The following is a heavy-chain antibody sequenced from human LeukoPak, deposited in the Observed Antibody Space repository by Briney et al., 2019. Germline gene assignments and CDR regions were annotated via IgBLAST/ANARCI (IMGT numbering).Heavy chain of an antibody. CDR3: ARGVLEWLPPSYYFDY. J-gene: IGHJ4*02. CDR1: GGSISSYY. CDR2: IYYSGST. V-gene: IGHV4-59*01. Sequence: SETLSLTCTVSGGSISSYYWSWIRQPPGKGLEGIGYIYYSGSTNYNPSLKSRVTISVDTSKNQFSLKLSSVTAADTAVYYCARGVLEWLPPSYYFDYWGQGSLVTVSS. D-gene: IGHD3-3*01.